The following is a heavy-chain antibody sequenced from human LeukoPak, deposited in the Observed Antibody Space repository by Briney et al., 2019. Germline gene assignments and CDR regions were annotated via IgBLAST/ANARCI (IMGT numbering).Heavy chain of an antibody. J-gene: IGHJ6*03. V-gene: IGHV4-39*07. CDR3: ARGGGYNYYYYYMDV. CDR1: GGSISSSSYY. D-gene: IGHD5-24*01. CDR2: IYYSGST. Sequence: SETLSLTCTVSGGSISSSSYYWGWIRQPPGKGLEWIGSIYYSGSTYYNPSLQSRVTISIDTSNNQFSLKLSSVTAADTAVYYCARGGGYNYYYYYMDVWGKGTTVTVSS.